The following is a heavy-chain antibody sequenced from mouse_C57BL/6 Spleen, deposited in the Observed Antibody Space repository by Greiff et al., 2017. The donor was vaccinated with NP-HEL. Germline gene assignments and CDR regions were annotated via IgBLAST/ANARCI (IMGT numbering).Heavy chain of an antibody. CDR2: IWSDGST. J-gene: IGHJ2*01. Sequence: VHLVESGPGLVAPSQSLSITCTVSGFSLTSYGVHWVRQPPGKGLEWLVVIWSDGSTTYNSALKTRLNISKDNTKSQVYLKMNSLQSDDTAMYYCARSSMASYYFDYWGQGTTLTVSS. CDR1: GFSLTSYG. CDR3: ARSSMASYYFDY. D-gene: IGHD1-1*02. V-gene: IGHV2-6*03.